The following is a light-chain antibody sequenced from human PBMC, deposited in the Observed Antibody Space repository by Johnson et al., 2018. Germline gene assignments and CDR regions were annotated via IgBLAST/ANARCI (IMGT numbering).Light chain of an antibody. Sequence: QSVLTQPPSVSAAPGQKVTISCSGSSSNIGNNYVSWYQQLPGTAPKLLIYENNKRPSGIPDRFSGSKSGTSATLGITGLQTGDEADYYCGTCDISLSDVNVFGTGTKVTVL. J-gene: IGLJ1*01. V-gene: IGLV1-51*02. CDR2: ENN. CDR1: SSNIGNNY. CDR3: GTCDISLSDVNV.